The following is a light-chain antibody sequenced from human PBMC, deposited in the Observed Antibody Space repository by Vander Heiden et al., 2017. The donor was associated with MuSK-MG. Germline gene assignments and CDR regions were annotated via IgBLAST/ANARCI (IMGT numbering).Light chain of an antibody. J-gene: IGKJ2*01. V-gene: IGKV1-8*01. CDR1: QGISSY. Sequence: AIRMTQSPSSFSASTGDRVTITCRASQGISSYLAWYQQKPGKAPKLLIYAASTLQSGVPSRFSGSGSGTDFTLTISCLQSEDFATYYCQQYDSYPPYTFGQGTKLEIK. CDR3: QQYDSYPPYT. CDR2: AAS.